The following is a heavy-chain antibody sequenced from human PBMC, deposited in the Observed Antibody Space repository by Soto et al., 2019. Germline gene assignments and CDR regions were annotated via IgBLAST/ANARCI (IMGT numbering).Heavy chain of an antibody. D-gene: IGHD3-22*01. CDR1: GFTFSSYW. CDR3: AIRGSYYDSSGYFDY. J-gene: IGHJ4*02. Sequence: EVQLVESGGGLVQPGGSLRLSCAASGFTFSSYWMHWVRQAPGKGLVWVSRINSDGSSTSYADPVKGRFTISRDNAKNTLYLQMNSLRAEDTAVYYCAIRGSYYDSSGYFDYWGQGTLVTVSS. V-gene: IGHV3-74*01. CDR2: INSDGSST.